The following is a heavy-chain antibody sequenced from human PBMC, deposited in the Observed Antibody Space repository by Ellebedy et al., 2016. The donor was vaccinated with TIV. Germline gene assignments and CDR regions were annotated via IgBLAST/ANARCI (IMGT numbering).Heavy chain of an antibody. Sequence: PGGSLRLSCVASGFSFSRYGIPWVRQAPVKGLEWVAFLRLDGSNEYYAAFVKGRFTISRDNSNNTLYLKMSSVRAEDTAVYYYAKIFRGSKTYYDPLTGADRFDFWGQGILVTVSS. J-gene: IGHJ4*02. CDR2: LRLDGSNE. CDR1: GFSFSRYG. CDR3: AKIFRGSKTYYDPLTGADRFDF. D-gene: IGHD3-9*01. V-gene: IGHV3-30*02.